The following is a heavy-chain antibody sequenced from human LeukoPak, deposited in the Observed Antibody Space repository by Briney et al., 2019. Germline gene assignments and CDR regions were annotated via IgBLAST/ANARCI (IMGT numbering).Heavy chain of an antibody. V-gene: IGHV1-2*02. CDR2: VDPNSGGT. CDR1: GYTFTGYY. D-gene: IGHD6-13*01. Sequence: ASVKVSCKASGYTFTGYYVHWVRQAPGQGLEWMGWVDPNSGGTNYAQKFQGRVTMTRDTSISTAYMELSRLKSDDTAVYYCAPTNSWHYYFDYWGQGTLVTVSS. CDR3: APTNSWHYYFDY. J-gene: IGHJ4*02.